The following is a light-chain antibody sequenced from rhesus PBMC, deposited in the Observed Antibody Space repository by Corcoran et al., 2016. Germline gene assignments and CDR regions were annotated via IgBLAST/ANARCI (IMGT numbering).Light chain of an antibody. J-gene: IGKJ4*01. V-gene: IGKV1S12*01. CDR2: AAY. Sequence: DIQMTQSPSALSASVGDRVTISCRASQNIYSNLAWYQQKPGKAPKLLIYAAYSLQTGIPSRLSGSGSGTDFTLPISSLQPEDSAAYYCQHYYANPLTFGGGTKVELK. CDR1: QNIYSN. CDR3: QHYYANPLT.